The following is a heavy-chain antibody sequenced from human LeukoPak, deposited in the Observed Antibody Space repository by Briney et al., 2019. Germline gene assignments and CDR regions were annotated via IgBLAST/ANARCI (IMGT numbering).Heavy chain of an antibody. CDR3: ARGYDF. CDR2: INYSGST. CDR1: GDSIIDSTYY. V-gene: IGHV4-39*01. J-gene: IGHJ4*02. Sequence: PPETLSLTCTVFGDSIIDSTYYWGWIRQPPGKGLDWIGVINYSGSTYYNPSLRSRVTISVDTSKNQFSLKLNSVTASDTAVYYCARGYDFWGQGTLVTVSS. D-gene: IGHD3-22*01.